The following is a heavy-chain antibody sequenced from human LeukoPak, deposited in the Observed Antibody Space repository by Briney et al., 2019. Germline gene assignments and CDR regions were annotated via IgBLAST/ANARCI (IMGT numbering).Heavy chain of an antibody. V-gene: IGHV1-18*01. Sequence: ASVKVSCKASGYTFTSYGISWVRQAPGQGLEWMGWISAYNGNTNYAQKLQGRVTMTTDTSTSTAYMELRSLRSDDTAVYYCASFIGISPHYYGMDVWGQGTTVTVSS. J-gene: IGHJ6*02. CDR3: ASFIGISPHYYGMDV. CDR1: GYTFTSYG. CDR2: ISAYNGNT.